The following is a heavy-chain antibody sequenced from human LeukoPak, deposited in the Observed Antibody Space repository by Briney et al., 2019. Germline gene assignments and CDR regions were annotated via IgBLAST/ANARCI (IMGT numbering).Heavy chain of an antibody. Sequence: PSETLSLTCTVSGGSISSYYWSWVRQPPGKGLEWVGYIYYSGSTNYNPSLKSRVTISVDTSKNQFSLKLSSVTAADTAVYYCARVAFGEYPYFDYWGQGTLVTVSS. CDR3: ARVAFGEYPYFDY. J-gene: IGHJ4*02. CDR1: GGSISSYY. D-gene: IGHD3-10*01. CDR2: IYYSGST. V-gene: IGHV4-59*01.